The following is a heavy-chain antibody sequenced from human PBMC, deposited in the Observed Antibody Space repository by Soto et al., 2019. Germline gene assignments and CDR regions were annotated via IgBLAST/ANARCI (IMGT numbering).Heavy chain of an antibody. CDR2: IHPGDSDT. J-gene: IGHJ6*02. CDR3: PSPYCSTAACGRSPYHYCLEV. CDR1: GYDFTNYW. D-gene: IGHD2-15*01. Sequence: GESLKISCKGSGYDFTNYWIGWVRQTPGKGLEWMGIIHPGDSDTRYSLSFQGQVTISADKSISTAYLQWSSLKASDTAMYYCPSPYCSTAACGRSPYHYCLEVLDPGTSVAVSS. V-gene: IGHV5-51*01.